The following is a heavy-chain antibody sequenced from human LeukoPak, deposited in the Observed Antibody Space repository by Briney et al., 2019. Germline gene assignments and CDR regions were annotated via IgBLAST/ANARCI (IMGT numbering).Heavy chain of an antibody. CDR1: GYTFSSYN. J-gene: IGHJ4*02. CDR3: ARGAAAATFDY. V-gene: IGHV3-21*01. D-gene: IGHD6-13*01. Sequence: GGSLRLSCAASGYTFSSYNMNWVRQAPGKGLEWVSSIASSRSSVYCADSVKGRFTISRDNAKNSLYLQMNSLRAEDTAVYYCARGAAAATFDYWGQGTLVTVSS. CDR2: IASSRSSV.